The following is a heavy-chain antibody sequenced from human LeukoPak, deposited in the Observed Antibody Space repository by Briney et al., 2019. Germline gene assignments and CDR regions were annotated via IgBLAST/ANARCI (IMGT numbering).Heavy chain of an antibody. CDR1: GDTFTAYY. D-gene: IGHD5-18*01. CDR3: TTSWIQVYYFDY. V-gene: IGHV1-2*02. J-gene: IGHJ4*02. CDR2: INPNSGDT. Sequence: ASVKLSCKASGDTFTAYYMHWVRQAPGQGLEWMGWINPNSGDTRYAQRFQGRVTMTRDTSISTAYMELSRLRSDDTAVYYCTTSWIQVYYFDYWGQGTLVTVSS.